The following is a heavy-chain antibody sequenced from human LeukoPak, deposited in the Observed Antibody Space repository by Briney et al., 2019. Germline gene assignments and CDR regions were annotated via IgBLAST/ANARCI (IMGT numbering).Heavy chain of an antibody. CDR3: GRDIVGGGDDY. Sequence: GGSLRLSCVASGFTLTKHWMSWVRQAPGRGLEWVANIKEDGSVKNYVDSVKGRFTISRDNARNSVSLQMNSLRAEDTAMYYCGRDIVGGGDDYWGQGTLVTVSS. V-gene: IGHV3-7*01. D-gene: IGHD2-21*02. CDR1: GFTLTKHW. J-gene: IGHJ4*02. CDR2: IKEDGSVK.